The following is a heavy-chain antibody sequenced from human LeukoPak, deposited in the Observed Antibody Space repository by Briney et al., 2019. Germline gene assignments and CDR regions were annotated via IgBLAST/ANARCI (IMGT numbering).Heavy chain of an antibody. CDR1: GGSMSSYY. Sequence: PSETLSLTCTVSGGSMSSYYWSWIRQPPGRGLEWIGYIYYSGSTNYNPSLKSRVTISVDTSKNQFSLKLSSVTAADTAVYYCARHGTSGTNLNWFDPWGQGTLVTVSS. CDR2: IYYSGST. CDR3: ARHGTSGTNLNWFDP. V-gene: IGHV4-59*01. J-gene: IGHJ5*02. D-gene: IGHD1-1*01.